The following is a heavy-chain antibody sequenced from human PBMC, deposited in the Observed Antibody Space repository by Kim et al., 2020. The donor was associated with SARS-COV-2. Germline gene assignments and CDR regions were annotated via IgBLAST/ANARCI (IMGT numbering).Heavy chain of an antibody. CDR3: ARSFLWFGELLPPSWVSFYFDY. Sequence: SETLSLTCTVSGGSISSSSYYWGWIGQPPGKGLEWIGSIYYSGSTYYNPSLKSRVTISVDTSKNQFSLKLSSVTAADTAVYYCARSFLWFGELLPPSWVSFYFDYWGQGTLVTVSS. CDR1: GGSISSSSYY. V-gene: IGHV4-39*01. D-gene: IGHD3-10*01. CDR2: IYYSGST. J-gene: IGHJ4*02.